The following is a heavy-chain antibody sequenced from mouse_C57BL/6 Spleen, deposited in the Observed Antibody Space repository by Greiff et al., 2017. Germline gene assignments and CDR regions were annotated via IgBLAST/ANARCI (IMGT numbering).Heavy chain of an antibody. Sequence: DVMLVESGGGLVKPGGSLKLSCAASGFTFSDYGMHWVRQAPEKGLEWVAYISSGSSTIYYADTVKGRFTISRDNAKNTLFLQMTSLRSEDTAMYDCARPYYYGSSDAMDYWGQGTSVTVSS. CDR2: ISSGSSTI. CDR3: ARPYYYGSSDAMDY. J-gene: IGHJ4*01. CDR1: GFTFSDYG. D-gene: IGHD1-1*01. V-gene: IGHV5-17*01.